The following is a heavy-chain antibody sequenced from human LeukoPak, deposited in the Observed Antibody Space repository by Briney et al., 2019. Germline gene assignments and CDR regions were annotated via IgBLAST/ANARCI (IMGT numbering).Heavy chain of an antibody. Sequence: ASVKVSCKASGYTFTSYGISWVRQAPGQGLEWMGWISAYNGNTNYAQKLQGRVTMTTDTSTSTAFMELRRLRSDDTAVYYCARDLGDKKTYYDILTGTRPLDYWGQGTLVTVSS. D-gene: IGHD3-9*01. J-gene: IGHJ4*02. CDR3: ARDLGDKKTYYDILTGTRPLDY. CDR2: ISAYNGNT. V-gene: IGHV1-18*04. CDR1: GYTFTSYG.